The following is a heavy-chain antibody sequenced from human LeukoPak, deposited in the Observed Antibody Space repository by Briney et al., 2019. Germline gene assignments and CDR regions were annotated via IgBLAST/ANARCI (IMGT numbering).Heavy chain of an antibody. D-gene: IGHD6-6*01. J-gene: IGHJ6*02. CDR2: INPNSGGT. CDR1: GYTFTGYY. CDR3: ARKMSSSYHYGMDV. V-gene: IGHV1-2*02. Sequence: GASVKVSCKASGYTFTGYYKHWVRQAPGQGLEWMGWINPNSGGTNYAQKFQGRVTMTRDTSISTAYMELSRLRSDDTAVYYCARKMSSSYHYGMDVWGQGTTVTVSS.